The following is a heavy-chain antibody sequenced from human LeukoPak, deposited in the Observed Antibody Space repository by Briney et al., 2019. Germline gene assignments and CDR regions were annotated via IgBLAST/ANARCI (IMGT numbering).Heavy chain of an antibody. Sequence: ASVKVSCKVSGYTLTELSMHWVRQAPGQGLEWMGGFDPEDGETIYAQKFQGRVTMTEDTSTDTAYMELSSLGSEDTAVYYCATWNDGWRFPYYFDYWGQGTLVTVSS. CDR3: ATWNDGWRFPYYFDY. J-gene: IGHJ4*02. CDR2: FDPEDGET. D-gene: IGHD1-1*01. CDR1: GYTLTELS. V-gene: IGHV1-24*01.